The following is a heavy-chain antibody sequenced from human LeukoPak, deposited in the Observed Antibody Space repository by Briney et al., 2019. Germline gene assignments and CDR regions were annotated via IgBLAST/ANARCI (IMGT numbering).Heavy chain of an antibody. CDR2: INPNSGGT. V-gene: IGHV1-2*02. D-gene: IGHD6-13*01. J-gene: IGHJ5*02. CDR3: ARGSSWYTWFDP. Sequence: ASVKVSCKASGYTFTGYYMHWVRQAPGQGLEWMGWINPNSGGTNYAQKLQGRVTMTTDTSTSTAYMELRSLRSDDTAVYYCARGSSWYTWFDPWGQGTLVTVSS. CDR1: GYTFTGYY.